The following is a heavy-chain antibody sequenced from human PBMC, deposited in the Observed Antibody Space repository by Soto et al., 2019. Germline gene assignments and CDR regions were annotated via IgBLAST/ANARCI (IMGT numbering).Heavy chain of an antibody. CDR2: ISGSGGST. CDR1: GFTFSSYA. D-gene: IGHD2-15*01. J-gene: IGHJ4*02. V-gene: IGHV3-23*01. CDR3: AKEAPGYCSGGSCYPPDY. Sequence: PGGSLRLSCAASGFTFSSYAMSWVRQAPGKGLEWVSAISGSGGSTYYADSVKGRFTISRDNSKNTLYLQMNSLRAEDTAVYYCAKEAPGYCSGGSCYPPDYWGQGTLVTVSS.